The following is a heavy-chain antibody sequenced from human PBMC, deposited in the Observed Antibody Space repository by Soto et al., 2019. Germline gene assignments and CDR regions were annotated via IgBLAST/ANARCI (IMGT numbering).Heavy chain of an antibody. J-gene: IGHJ4*02. CDR2: MNPNSGNT. V-gene: IGHV1-8*01. D-gene: IGHD7-27*01. CDR3: ARGMGKQFNADFDY. CDR1: GYTFTSYD. Sequence: GASVKVSCKASGYTFTSYDINWVRQATGQGLEWMGWMNPNSGNTGYAQKFQGRVTMTRNTSISTAYMELSSLRSEDTAVYYCARGMGKQFNADFDYWGQGTLVTVSS.